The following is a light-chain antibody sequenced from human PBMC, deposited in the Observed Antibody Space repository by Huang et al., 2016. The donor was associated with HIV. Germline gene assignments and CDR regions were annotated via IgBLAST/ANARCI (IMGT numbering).Light chain of an antibody. V-gene: IGKV3-11*01. CDR1: QSVSSY. Sequence: PGERATLSCRASQSVSSYLAWYQQKPGQAPRLLIYDALKRATGIPARFSGSGSGTDFTLTISSLEPEDFAVYYCQQRTNWPLTFGGGTKVEIK. CDR2: DAL. CDR3: QQRTNWPLT. J-gene: IGKJ4*01.